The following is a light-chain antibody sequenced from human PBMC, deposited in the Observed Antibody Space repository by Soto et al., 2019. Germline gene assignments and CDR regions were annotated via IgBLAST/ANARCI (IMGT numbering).Light chain of an antibody. J-gene: IGLJ3*02. CDR2: LEGSGSY. CDR3: ETWDSNTHKV. CDR1: SGHSSYN. Sequence: QSVLTQSSSASASLGSSVKLTCTLSSGHSSYNIAWHQQQPGKAPRYLMKLEGSGSYNKGSGVPDRFSGSSSGADRYLTISNLQFEDEADYYCETWDSNTHKVFGGGTKLTVL. V-gene: IGLV4-60*02.